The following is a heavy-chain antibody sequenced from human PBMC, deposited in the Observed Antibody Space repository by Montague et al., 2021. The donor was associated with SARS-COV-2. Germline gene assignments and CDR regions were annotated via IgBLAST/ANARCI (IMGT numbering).Heavy chain of an antibody. CDR1: GGPVSSSPYY. CDR3: ASSYYYGSGTYVYNYYMDV. V-gene: IGHV4-39*01. D-gene: IGHD3-10*01. J-gene: IGHJ6*03. Sequence: SETLSLTCTVSGGPVSSSPYYWGWIRQPPGRGLEWVGSISYSGRTYFSPSLKSRLTISVDSSENQSSLRLSSVTAADTAVYYCASSYYYGSGTYVYNYYMDVWGKGTTVTVSS. CDR2: ISYSGRT.